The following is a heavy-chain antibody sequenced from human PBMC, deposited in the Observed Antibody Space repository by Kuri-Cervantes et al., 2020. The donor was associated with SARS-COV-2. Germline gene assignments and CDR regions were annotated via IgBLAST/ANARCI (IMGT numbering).Heavy chain of an antibody. Sequence: ASVKVSCKASGYAFTTYGITWVRQAPGQGLEWMGWISGYNDNTKYAQKLQGRVIMTTDTSTNTAYVELRSLRSDDTAVYYCARDPNVNAHATEGYWFEPWGQGTLVTVSS. J-gene: IGHJ5*02. V-gene: IGHV1-18*01. CDR1: GYAFTTYG. CDR3: ARDPNVNAHATEGYWFEP. CDR2: ISGYNDNT. D-gene: IGHD2-2*01.